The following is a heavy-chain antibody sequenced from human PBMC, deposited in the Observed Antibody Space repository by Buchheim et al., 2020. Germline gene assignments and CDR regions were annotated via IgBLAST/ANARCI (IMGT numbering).Heavy chain of an antibody. CDR1: GGSFSGYY. D-gene: IGHD4-17*01. V-gene: IGHV4-34*01. J-gene: IGHJ6*02. CDR3: ATLGGKYGDYRTYYYYYGMDV. CDR2: INHSGST. Sequence: QVQLQQWGAGLLKPSETLSLTCAVYGGSFSGYYWSWIRQPPGKGLEWIGEINHSGSTNYNPSLKSRVTISVDTSKNQFSLKLSSVTAADTAVYYCATLGGKYGDYRTYYYYYGMDVWGQGTT.